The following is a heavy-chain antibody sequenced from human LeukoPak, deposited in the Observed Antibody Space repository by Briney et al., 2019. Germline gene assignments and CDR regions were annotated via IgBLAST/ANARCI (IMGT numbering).Heavy chain of an antibody. V-gene: IGHV4-4*07. J-gene: IGHJ4*02. D-gene: IGHD3-10*01. CDR2: IYTSGST. CDR3: ARAKVLLWFGELLSYYFDY. Sequence: SETLSLTCTVSGGSISSYYWSWIRQPAGKELEWIGRIYTSGSTNYNPSLKSRVTMSVDTSKNQFSLKLSSVTAADTAVYYCARAKVLLWFGELLSYYFDYWGQGTLVTVSS. CDR1: GGSISSYY.